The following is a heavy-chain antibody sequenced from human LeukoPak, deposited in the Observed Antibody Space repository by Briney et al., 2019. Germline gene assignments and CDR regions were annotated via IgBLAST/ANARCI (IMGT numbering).Heavy chain of an antibody. J-gene: IGHJ4*02. CDR1: GFTFSSYA. CDR2: ISGSGDNT. Sequence: GGSLRLSCAASGFTFSSYAMSWVRQAPGKGLEWVSGISGSGDNTYYADSVEGRFTISRDNSKNTLYVQVNSLGTEDTAAYYCAKGSYYDSSGSFYFDYWGQGTLVTVSS. CDR3: AKGSYYDSSGSFYFDY. V-gene: IGHV3-23*01. D-gene: IGHD3-22*01.